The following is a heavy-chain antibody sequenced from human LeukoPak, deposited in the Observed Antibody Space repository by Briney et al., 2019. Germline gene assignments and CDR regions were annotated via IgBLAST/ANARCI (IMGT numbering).Heavy chain of an antibody. Sequence: ASVKVSCKASGYTFTSYDINWVRQATGQGLEWMGWMNPNSGNTGYAQKFQGRVTITRNTSISTAYMELSSLRSEDTAVYYCAKGKAWFGEFYYFDYWGQGTLVTVSS. D-gene: IGHD3-10*01. CDR3: AKGKAWFGEFYYFDY. CDR2: MNPNSGNT. J-gene: IGHJ4*02. V-gene: IGHV1-8*03. CDR1: GYTFTSYD.